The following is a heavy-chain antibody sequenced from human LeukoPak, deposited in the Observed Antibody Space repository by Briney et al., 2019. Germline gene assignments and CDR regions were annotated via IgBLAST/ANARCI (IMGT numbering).Heavy chain of an antibody. CDR1: GFTFSSYW. Sequence: GGSLRLSCAASGFTFSSYWMSWVRQAPGKGLEWVANIRQDGSEKYYVDSVKGRFTISRDNAKNSLYLQMNSLRAEDTAVYYCARDGWLEDDAFDIWGQGTMVTVSS. CDR2: IRQDGSEK. CDR3: ARDGWLEDDAFDI. J-gene: IGHJ3*02. V-gene: IGHV3-7*01. D-gene: IGHD6-19*01.